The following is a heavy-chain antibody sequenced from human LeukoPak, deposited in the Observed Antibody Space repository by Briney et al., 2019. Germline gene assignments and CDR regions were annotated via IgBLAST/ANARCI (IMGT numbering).Heavy chain of an antibody. CDR2: IYHSGST. D-gene: IGHD5-18*01. J-gene: IGHJ4*02. CDR1: GHSISSGYY. Sequence: PSETLSLTCAVSGHSISSGYYWGWVRQPPGKGLEWIGSIYHSGSTFYNPSLKSRVTISVETSKNQFSLKLSSVTAADTAVYFCARRRIQLWPIGPKYFDYWGQGTLVTVSS. CDR3: ARRRIQLWPIGPKYFDY. V-gene: IGHV4-38-2*01.